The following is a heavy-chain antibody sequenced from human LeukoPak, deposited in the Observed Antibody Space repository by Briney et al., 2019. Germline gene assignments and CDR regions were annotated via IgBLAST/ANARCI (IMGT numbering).Heavy chain of an antibody. J-gene: IGHJ6*02. V-gene: IGHV3-21*01. CDR3: ARDRGVRAHYYYYGMDV. Sequence: GGSLRLSCAASGFAFSSYTMHWIRQAPGKGLEWVSSISGSNSYIFYADSVKGRFTVSRDNAKDSLYLQMNSLRAEDTAVYYCARDRGVRAHYYYYGMDVWGQGTTVTVSS. CDR1: GFAFSSYT. CDR2: ISGSNSYI.